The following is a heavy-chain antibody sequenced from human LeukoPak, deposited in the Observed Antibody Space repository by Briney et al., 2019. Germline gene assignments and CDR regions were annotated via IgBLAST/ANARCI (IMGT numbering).Heavy chain of an antibody. J-gene: IGHJ4*02. CDR3: AMGNWGDLYLDN. V-gene: IGHV6-1*01. D-gene: IGHD7-27*01. Sequence: SQTLSLTCAISGDSVSSNRVAWNWLRQSPTRGLEWLGRTYYRSKLNHDYGVFVRGRITIYADTSKNEFHLHFNSVTPEDTAVYYCAMGNWGDLYLDNWGQGTLVTVSS. CDR2: TYYRSKLNH. CDR1: GDSVSSNRVA.